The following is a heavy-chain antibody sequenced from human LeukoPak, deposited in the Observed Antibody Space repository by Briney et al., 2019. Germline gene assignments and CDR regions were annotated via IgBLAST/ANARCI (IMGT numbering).Heavy chain of an antibody. CDR2: INPNSGVA. Sequence: ASVKVSCKASGYTFTAYYTHWVRQAPGQGLEWMGWINPNSGVADYAQKFQGRVTMTRDTSIRTAYMEVSRLRSDDTAVYYCATDPGYNAYDVSGWFDPWGQGTLVTVSS. J-gene: IGHJ5*02. CDR3: ATDPGYNAYDVSGWFDP. V-gene: IGHV1-2*02. CDR1: GYTFTAYY. D-gene: IGHD5-12*01.